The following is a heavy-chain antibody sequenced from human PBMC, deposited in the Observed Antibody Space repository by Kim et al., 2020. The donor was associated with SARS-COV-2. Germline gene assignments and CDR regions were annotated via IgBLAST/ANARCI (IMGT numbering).Heavy chain of an antibody. Sequence: GGSLRLSCAASGFTFSSYEMSWVRQAPGKGLEWVSYISSSGNTMYYADSVKCRFTISRDNAKNSLYLQMNSLRAEDTAVYYCAREIAAGGMDVWGQGTTVTVSS. CDR2: ISSSGNTM. V-gene: IGHV3-48*03. CDR1: GFTFSSYE. CDR3: AREIAAGGMDV. D-gene: IGHD6-25*01. J-gene: IGHJ6*02.